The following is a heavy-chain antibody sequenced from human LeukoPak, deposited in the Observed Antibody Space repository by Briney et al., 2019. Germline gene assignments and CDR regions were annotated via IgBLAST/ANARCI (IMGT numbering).Heavy chain of an antibody. D-gene: IGHD6-13*01. CDR1: GYTFTGYY. V-gene: IGHV1-2*02. Sequence: GASVKVSCKASGYTFTGYYMHWVRQAPGQGLEWMGWINPNSGGTKYAQKFQGRVTMTRDTSISTAYMEVSRLSSDDTAVYYCAREVGMAAIRFNWFDPWGQGTLVTVSS. J-gene: IGHJ5*02. CDR3: AREVGMAAIRFNWFDP. CDR2: INPNSGGT.